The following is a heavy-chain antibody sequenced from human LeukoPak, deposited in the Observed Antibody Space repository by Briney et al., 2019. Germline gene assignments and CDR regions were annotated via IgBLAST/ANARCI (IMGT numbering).Heavy chain of an antibody. CDR2: ITGSGDYT. J-gene: IGHJ4*02. Sequence: GGSLRLSCAASGFTFSIYAMTWVRQAPGKGLEWVSAITGSGDYTYYTDSVEGRVTISRDNSKNTVYLQMNSLRVEDTAVYYCAKDRRGVFDFWGQGTPVTVSS. CDR1: GFTFSIYA. CDR3: AKDRRGVFDF. V-gene: IGHV3-23*01. D-gene: IGHD3-10*01.